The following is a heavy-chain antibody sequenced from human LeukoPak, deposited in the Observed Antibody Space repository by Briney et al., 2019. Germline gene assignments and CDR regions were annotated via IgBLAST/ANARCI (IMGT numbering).Heavy chain of an antibody. Sequence: GRSLRLSCAASGFTFSNYGMHWVRQAPGKGLEWVAIIWYDGSNKYYADSVKGRFTISRDNSKNTLYLQMNSLRAEDTAVYYCARDGGYGGNPNDAFDMWGQGTMVTVS. CDR1: GFTFSNYG. V-gene: IGHV3-33*01. J-gene: IGHJ3*02. CDR2: IWYDGSNK. CDR3: ARDGGYGGNPNDAFDM. D-gene: IGHD4-23*01.